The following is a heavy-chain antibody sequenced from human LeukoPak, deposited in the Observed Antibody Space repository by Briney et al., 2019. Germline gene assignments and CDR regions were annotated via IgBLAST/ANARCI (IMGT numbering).Heavy chain of an antibody. J-gene: IGHJ4*02. CDR1: GYTFTAYY. V-gene: IGHV1-2*02. CDR3: ARGPATGDFDS. D-gene: IGHD7-27*01. Sequence: ASVTVSCTASGYTFTAYYIHWLRQDPGQGPEWMGWINPNSGGTRYGQTFQGRVSMTRDTSISTVYMDLTFLRSDDTAVYYCARGPATGDFDSWGQGTLVTVSS. CDR2: INPNSGGT.